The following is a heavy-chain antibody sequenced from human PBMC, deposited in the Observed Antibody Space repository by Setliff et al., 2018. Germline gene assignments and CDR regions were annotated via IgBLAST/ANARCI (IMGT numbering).Heavy chain of an antibody. Sequence: SETLSLTCTVFGGSISSYYWSWVRQPAGKGLEWIGHNYIVGSANYNPSPKSRVTMSIDTSKNQFSLKLNSVTAADMAVYYCAREQWLDPPGYYYMDVWAKGTTVTVSS. J-gene: IGHJ6*03. CDR3: AREQWLDPPGYYYMDV. CDR2: NYIVGSA. V-gene: IGHV4-4*07. D-gene: IGHD6-19*01. CDR1: GGSISSYY.